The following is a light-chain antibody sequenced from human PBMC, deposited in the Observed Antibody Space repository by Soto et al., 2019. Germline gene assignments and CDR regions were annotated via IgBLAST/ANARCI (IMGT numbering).Light chain of an antibody. J-gene: IGKJ3*01. CDR3: QNYSSVPV. Sequence: DIQMTQSPTSLSASVGDRVTITCRASPGIRNFVAWYQQKPGKAPKLLIYAASTVQSGVPSRFSGSGSGTDFTLTITSLQPEDVATYSCQNYSSVPVFGPGTKVEIK. CDR2: AAS. CDR1: PGIRNF. V-gene: IGKV1-27*01.